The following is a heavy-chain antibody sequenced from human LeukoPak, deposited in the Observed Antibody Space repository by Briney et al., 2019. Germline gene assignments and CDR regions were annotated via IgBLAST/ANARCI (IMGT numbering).Heavy chain of an antibody. D-gene: IGHD5-18*01. CDR1: GFTFSSYD. J-gene: IGHJ6*03. Sequence: GGSLRLSCAASGFTFSSYDMHWVRQATGKGLEWVSTIGTAGDTYYPGSVKGRFTISRENAKNSLYLQMNSLRAGDTAVYYCARGGDFGYSYVGYYYMDVWGNGTTVTVSS. CDR3: ARGGDFGYSYVGYYYMDV. V-gene: IGHV3-13*01. CDR2: IGTAGDT.